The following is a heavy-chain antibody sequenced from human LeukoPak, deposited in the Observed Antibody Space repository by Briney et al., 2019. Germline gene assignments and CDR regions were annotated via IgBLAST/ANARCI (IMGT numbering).Heavy chain of an antibody. CDR1: GYRSTSYE. D-gene: IGHD6-19*01. V-gene: IGHV1-8*01. CDR2: MNPNSGNT. CDR3: TRASSGPDS. Sequence: ASVKVSCKASGYRSTSYEINWVRQATGQGLEWMGWMNPNSGNTGYPQKFQGRVTMTRDTSINTAYMELNSLKSEDTAVYYCTRASSGPDSWGQGTLVTVSS. J-gene: IGHJ5*02.